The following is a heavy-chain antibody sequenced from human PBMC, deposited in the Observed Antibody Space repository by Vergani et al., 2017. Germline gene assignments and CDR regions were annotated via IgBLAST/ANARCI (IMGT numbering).Heavy chain of an antibody. CDR2: IYSGGST. V-gene: IGHV3-53*04. CDR1: GFTVSSNY. D-gene: IGHD1-26*01. CDR3: ARRSGSYPYYYYGMDV. J-gene: IGHJ6*02. Sequence: EVQLVESGGGLVQPGGSLRLSCAASGFTVSSNYMSWVRQAPGKGLEWVSVIYSGGSTYYADSVKGRFTISRHNSKNSLYLQMNSLRAEDTAVYYCARRSGSYPYYYYGMDVWGQGTTVTVSS.